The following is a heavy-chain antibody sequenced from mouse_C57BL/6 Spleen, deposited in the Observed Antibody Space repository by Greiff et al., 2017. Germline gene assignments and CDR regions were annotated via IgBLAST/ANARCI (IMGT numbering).Heavy chain of an antibody. CDR3: ARSCVYHITTGGYFDG. CDR2: INPSNGGT. CDR1: GYTFTSYW. Sequence: QVQLQQPGTELVKPGASVKLSCKASGYTFTSYWMHWVKQRPGQGLEWIGNINPSNGGTNYNEKFKSKATLTVDKSSSTASMQLSSLTSEDSAVYYGARSCVYHITTGGYFDGGGTGTTVTVSA. D-gene: IGHD1-1*01. J-gene: IGHJ1*03. V-gene: IGHV1-53*01.